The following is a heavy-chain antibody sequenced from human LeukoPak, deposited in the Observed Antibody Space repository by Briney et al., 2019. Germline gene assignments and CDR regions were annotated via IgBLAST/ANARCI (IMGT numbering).Heavy chain of an antibody. J-gene: IGHJ4*02. V-gene: IGHV1-69*05. CDR1: GGTFSSYA. D-gene: IGHD3-3*01. CDR3: ARNPTYDFWSMDY. Sequence: ASVKVSCKASGGTFSSYAISWVRQAPGQGLEWMGGIIPIFGTANYAQKFQGRVTITTDESTSTAYMELSSLRSEDTAVYYCARNPTYDFWSMDYWGQGTLVTVSS. CDR2: IIPIFGTA.